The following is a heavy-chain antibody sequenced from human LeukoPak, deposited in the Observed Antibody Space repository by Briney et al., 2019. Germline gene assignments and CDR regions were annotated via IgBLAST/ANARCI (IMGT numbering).Heavy chain of an antibody. CDR1: GFTFNSYA. CDR2: ISARGGTT. J-gene: IGHJ3*02. CDR3: AKDTLMVKWGAFDI. D-gene: IGHD5-18*01. Sequence: GGSLRLSCAASGFTFNSYAMSWVRQAPGKGLEWVSAISARGGTTYYADSVKGRFTISRDNSKNTLYLQMNSLRAEDTAVYYCAKDTLMVKWGAFDIWGQGTMVTVSS. V-gene: IGHV3-23*01.